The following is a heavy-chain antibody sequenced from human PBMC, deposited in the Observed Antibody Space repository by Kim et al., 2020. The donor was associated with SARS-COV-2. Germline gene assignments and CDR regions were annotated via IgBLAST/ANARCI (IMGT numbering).Heavy chain of an antibody. J-gene: IGHJ6*02. CDR2: ISSSGTYT. CDR1: GFTFTDHH. Sequence: GGSLRLSCAASGFTFTDHHMNWIRQAPGKGLEWVSYISSSGTYTNYADSVKGRFTISRDNAKNSLYLQMNSLKAEDTAVYYCARDFNGDSYYYAMDVWGQGTTVTVSS. CDR3: ARDFNGDSYYYAMDV. D-gene: IGHD2-8*01. V-gene: IGHV3-11*06.